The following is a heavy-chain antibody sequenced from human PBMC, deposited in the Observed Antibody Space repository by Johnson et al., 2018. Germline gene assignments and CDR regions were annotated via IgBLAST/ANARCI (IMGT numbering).Heavy chain of an antibody. CDR1: GFSVSSNY. J-gene: IGHJ6*03. D-gene: IGHD3-3*01. V-gene: IGHV3-66*01. Sequence: EVQLLESGGALVQPGGSLRLSCAASGFSVSSNYINWVRQAPGKGLEWVSVVYSGGTTYYAESVKGRFTISGEMTKNTVYMEMTSVRAEDMAVYYCEEVYDPHFYFYMDVWGKGPTVTVSS. CDR2: VYSGGTT. CDR3: EEVYDPHFYFYMDV.